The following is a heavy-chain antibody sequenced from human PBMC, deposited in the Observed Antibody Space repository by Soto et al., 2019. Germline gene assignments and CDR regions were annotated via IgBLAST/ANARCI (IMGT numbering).Heavy chain of an antibody. CDR2: IHNSGST. V-gene: IGHV4-31*03. D-gene: IGHD6-25*01. Sequence: QVQLQESGPGLVKPSQTLSLTCLVSGASVSGDGSYCSWIRQHPGKGLEFIGYIHNSGSTYSNPSLESRVAMSIDTSKNQFSLRLSSVTAADSAVYFCARDLGSEQRSFHNWGQGILGSVSS. CDR1: GASVSGDGSY. J-gene: IGHJ1*01. CDR3: ARDLGSEQRSFHN.